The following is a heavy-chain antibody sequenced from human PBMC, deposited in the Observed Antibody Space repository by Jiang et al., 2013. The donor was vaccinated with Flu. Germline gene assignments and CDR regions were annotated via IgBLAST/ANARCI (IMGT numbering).Heavy chain of an antibody. D-gene: IGHD6-6*01. CDR2: IYWDDDK. CDR1: GFSLSTSGVA. CDR3: AHHTSTDRHHHFNF. Sequence: KPTQTLTLTCTFSGFSLSTSGVAVGWIRQPPGKALEWLALIYWDDDKRYIPSLKSRLTITKDTSRNQVFLTITNMDPVDTGTYYCAHHTSTDRHHHFNFWSQGTLVTVSS. J-gene: IGHJ4*02. V-gene: IGHV2-5*02.